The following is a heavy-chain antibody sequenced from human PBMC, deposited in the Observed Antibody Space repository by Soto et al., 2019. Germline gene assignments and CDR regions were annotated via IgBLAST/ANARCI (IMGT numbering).Heavy chain of an antibody. CDR1: GGSISSYY. Sequence: ASETLSLTCTVSGGSISSYYWSWIRQPPGKGLEWIGYIYYSGSTNYNPSLKSRVTISVDTSKNQFSLKLSSVTAADTAVYYCARGGTQWELRYYGMDVWGQGTTVT. J-gene: IGHJ6*02. V-gene: IGHV4-59*01. CDR3: ARGGTQWELRYYGMDV. CDR2: IYYSGST. D-gene: IGHD1-26*01.